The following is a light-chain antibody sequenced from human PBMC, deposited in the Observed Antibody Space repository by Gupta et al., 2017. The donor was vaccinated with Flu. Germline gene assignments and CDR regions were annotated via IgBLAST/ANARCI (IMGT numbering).Light chain of an antibody. CDR1: SCDGGGDKY. CDR2: EVS. CDR3: RSHASSSTVV. V-gene: IGLV2-14*01. J-gene: IGLJ3*02. Sequence: TISITGTSCDGGGDKYVCWYQKHTGKDPKLMIYEVSNGSSGVYNRLSGSKAGNAATLTXSXLLEEDXADYYCRSHASSSTVVFGGGTKLTVL.